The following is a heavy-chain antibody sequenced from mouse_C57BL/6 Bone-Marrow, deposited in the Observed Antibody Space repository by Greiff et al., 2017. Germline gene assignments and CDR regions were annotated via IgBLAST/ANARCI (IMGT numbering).Heavy chain of an antibody. CDR3: ARSTARGWYFDV. D-gene: IGHD1-2*01. V-gene: IGHV1-69*01. Sequence: VQLQQPGAELVMPGASVKLSCKASGYTFTSYWMHWVKQRPGQGLEWIGEVDPSDSYTNYNQKFKGKSTLTVDKSSSTAYMQLSSLTSEDAAVYYCARSTARGWYFDVWGTGTTVTVSS. CDR1: GYTFTSYW. J-gene: IGHJ1*03. CDR2: VDPSDSYT.